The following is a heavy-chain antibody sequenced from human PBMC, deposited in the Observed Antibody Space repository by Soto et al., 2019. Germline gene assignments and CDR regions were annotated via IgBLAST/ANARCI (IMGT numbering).Heavy chain of an antibody. J-gene: IGHJ5*01. D-gene: IGHD3-16*01. CDR2: IYHSGTT. CDR3: GRHGAPYRRFEP. V-gene: IGHV4-38-2*01. CDR1: GYSIRSGYY. Sequence: PSETLSLTCAVSGYSIRSGYYWCWIRQPPGKGLEYIGSIYHSGTTSYNPPPKSRLTTSVDTSKNQYSLKLSSVTAADTEVYYCGRHGAPYRRFEPWGPGTLVTVSS.